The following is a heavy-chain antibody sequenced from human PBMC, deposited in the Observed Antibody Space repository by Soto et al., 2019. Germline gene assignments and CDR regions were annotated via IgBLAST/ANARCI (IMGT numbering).Heavy chain of an antibody. D-gene: IGHD5-12*01. J-gene: IGHJ4*02. CDR2: IYYSGNT. CDR1: GGPIGTDY. V-gene: IGHV4-59*12. CDR3: ARAVASFDL. Sequence: SETLSLTCTVAGGPIGTDYWNWIRQPPGRGLEWIGYIYYSGNTNYNPSLKSRVTISLDMSKKQFSLKLSSVTAADTAVYYCARAVASFDLWGQGALVTVSS.